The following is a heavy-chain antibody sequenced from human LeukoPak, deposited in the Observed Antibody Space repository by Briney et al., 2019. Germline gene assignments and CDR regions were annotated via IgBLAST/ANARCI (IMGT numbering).Heavy chain of an antibody. J-gene: IGHJ4*02. CDR3: STFDSSRYGGETKAFDY. Sequence: GGSLRLSCAASGFTFNNAWMNWVRQAPGKGLEWVGRIKSKPDGGTPDYAAPVKGRFTISRDDSEETLYLQMNSLQTADTAVYYCSTFDSSRYGGETKAFDYWGQGTLVTVS. CDR2: IKSKPDGGTP. V-gene: IGHV3-15*01. D-gene: IGHD6-13*01. CDR1: GFTFNNAW.